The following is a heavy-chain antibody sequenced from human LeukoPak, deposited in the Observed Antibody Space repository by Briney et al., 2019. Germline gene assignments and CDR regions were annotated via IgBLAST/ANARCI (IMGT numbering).Heavy chain of an antibody. CDR1: GYTFSTYG. CDR3: ARDYYESSGYYYDVFDI. D-gene: IGHD3-22*01. CDR2: ISIYNGNT. Sequence: SVKVSCKASGYTFSTYGLSWVRQAPGQGLEWMGWISIYNGNTKYAQKFQGRVTMTTDTSTSTAFMELRSLRSDDTAVYYCARDYYESSGYYYDVFDIWGQGTMVTVSS. J-gene: IGHJ3*02. V-gene: IGHV1-18*01.